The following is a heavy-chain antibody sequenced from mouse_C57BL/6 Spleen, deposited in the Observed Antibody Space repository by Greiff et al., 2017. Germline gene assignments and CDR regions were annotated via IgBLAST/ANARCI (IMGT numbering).Heavy chain of an antibody. J-gene: IGHJ2*01. V-gene: IGHV1-80*01. D-gene: IGHD1-1*01. CDR1: GYAFSSYW. CDR3: ARSTTVFDY. CDR2: LYPGDGDT. Sequence: VKLVESGAELVKPGASVKISCKASGYAFSSYWMNWVKQRPGKGLEWIGQLYPGDGDTNYNGKFKGKATLTADKSSSTAYMQLSSRTSEESAVYFCARSTTVFDYWGQGTTLTVSS.